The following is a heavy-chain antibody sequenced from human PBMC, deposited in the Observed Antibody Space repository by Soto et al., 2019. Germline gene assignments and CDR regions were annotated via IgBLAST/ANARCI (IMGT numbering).Heavy chain of an antibody. V-gene: IGHV3-30*18. J-gene: IGHJ4*02. CDR3: AKDKRFGELFQYYFDY. D-gene: IGHD3-10*01. CDR1: GFTFSSYG. Sequence: PGGSLRLACAASGFTFSSYGMHWVRQAPGKGLEWVAVISYDGSNKYYADSVKGRLTISRDNSKNTLYLQMNSLRAEDTAVYYCAKDKRFGELFQYYFDYWGQGTLVTVSS. CDR2: ISYDGSNK.